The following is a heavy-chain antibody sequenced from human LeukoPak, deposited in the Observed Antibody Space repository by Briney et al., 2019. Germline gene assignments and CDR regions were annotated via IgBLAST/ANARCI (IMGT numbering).Heavy chain of an antibody. CDR2: IIPIFGTA. CDR3: ASARRGYSYGYSDY. V-gene: IGHV1-69*06. J-gene: IGHJ4*02. D-gene: IGHD5-18*01. CDR1: GGTFSSYA. Sequence: GSSVNVSCKASGGTFSSYAISWVRQAPGQGLEWMGGIIPIFGTANYAQKFQGRVTITADKSTSTAYMELSSLRSEDTAVYYCASARRGYSYGYSDYWGQGTLVTVSS.